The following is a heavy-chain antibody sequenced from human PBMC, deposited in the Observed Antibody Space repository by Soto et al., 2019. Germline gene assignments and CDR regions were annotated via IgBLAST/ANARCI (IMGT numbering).Heavy chain of an antibody. V-gene: IGHV1-46*01. CDR2: INPSGGST. CDR3: APTMVRGVISWFDP. J-gene: IGHJ5*02. CDR1: GYTFSSYY. D-gene: IGHD3-10*01. Sequence: GALVKVSCKASGYTFSSYYMPWVRQAPGQGLEWMGIINPSGGSTNYAQKFQGRVTITTDTSTSTAYMELSSLRSEDSAVYYCAPTMVRGVISWFDPWGQGTLVTVSS.